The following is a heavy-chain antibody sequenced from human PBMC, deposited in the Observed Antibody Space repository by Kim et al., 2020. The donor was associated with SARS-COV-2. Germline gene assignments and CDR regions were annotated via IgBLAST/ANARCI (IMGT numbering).Heavy chain of an antibody. CDR1: GGSFSGYY. Sequence: SQTLSLTCAVYGGSFSGYYWSWIRQPPGKGLEWIGEINHSGSTNYNPSLKRRVTISVDTPKNQFSLKLSSVTAADTAVSYFTGPITGTNYYYYGMDACGQ. CDR2: INHSGST. D-gene: IGHD1-7*01. CDR3: TGPITGTNYYYYGMDA. V-gene: IGHV4-34*01. J-gene: IGHJ6*02.